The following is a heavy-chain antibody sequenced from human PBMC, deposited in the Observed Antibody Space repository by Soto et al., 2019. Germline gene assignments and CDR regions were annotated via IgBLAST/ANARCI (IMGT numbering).Heavy chain of an antibody. J-gene: IGHJ4*02. CDR3: ARDRLRLGELSLIGYFDY. D-gene: IGHD3-16*02. CDR2: ISFDSSNK. CDR1: GFSFSSYT. Sequence: QVQLVESGGGVAQPGRSLRLSCAGSGFSFSSYTMHWVRQAPGKGLEWVALISFDSSNKYYAASVKGRFSISRDNSKNTVFLQMDSLRPDDTALYYCARDRLRLGELSLIGYFDYWGQGTLVTVSS. V-gene: IGHV3-30*01.